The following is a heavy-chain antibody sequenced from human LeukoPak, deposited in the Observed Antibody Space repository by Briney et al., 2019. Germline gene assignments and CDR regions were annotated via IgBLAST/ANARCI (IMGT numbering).Heavy chain of an antibody. V-gene: IGHV1-69*05. CDR2: IIPIFGTA. D-gene: IGHD2-8*01. Sequence: ASVKVSCKASGGTFSSYAISWVRQAPGHRLEWMGGIIPIFGTANYAQKFQGRFTITTDESTSTAYMELSSLRSEDTAVYYCAREAFCTNGVCNLAYWGQGTLVTVSS. CDR1: GGTFSSYA. J-gene: IGHJ4*02. CDR3: AREAFCTNGVCNLAY.